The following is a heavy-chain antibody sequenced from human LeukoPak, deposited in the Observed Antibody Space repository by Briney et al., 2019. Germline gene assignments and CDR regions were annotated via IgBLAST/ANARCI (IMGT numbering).Heavy chain of an antibody. Sequence: SETLSLTCTVSGGSVSSGSYYWSWIRQPPGKGLEWIGYIYYSGSTNYNPSLKSRVTISVDTSKNQFSLRLSSVTAADTAVYYCARVGDDYGGNPDYWGQGTPVTVSS. D-gene: IGHD4-23*01. CDR1: GGSVSSGSYY. V-gene: IGHV4-61*01. CDR3: ARVGDDYGGNPDY. J-gene: IGHJ4*02. CDR2: IYYSGST.